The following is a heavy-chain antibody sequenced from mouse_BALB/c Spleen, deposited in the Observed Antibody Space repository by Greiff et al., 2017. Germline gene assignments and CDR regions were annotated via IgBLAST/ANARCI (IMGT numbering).Heavy chain of an antibody. CDR1: GFSLTSYG. Sequence: QVQLKESGPGLVAPSQSLSITCTVSGFSLTSYGVHWVRQPPGKGLEWLGVIWAGGSTNYNSALMSRLSISKDNSKSQVFLKMNSLQTDDTAMYYCARDSSGYPYYYAMDYWGQGTSVTVSS. CDR2: IWAGGST. CDR3: ARDSSGYPYYYAMDY. D-gene: IGHD3-1*01. V-gene: IGHV2-9*02. J-gene: IGHJ4*01.